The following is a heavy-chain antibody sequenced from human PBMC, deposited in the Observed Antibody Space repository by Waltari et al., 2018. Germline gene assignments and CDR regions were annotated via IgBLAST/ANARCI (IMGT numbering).Heavy chain of an antibody. J-gene: IGHJ6*03. D-gene: IGHD3-10*01. V-gene: IGHV1-2*02. CDR3: ARDVMVRGVIWGFGYYMDG. CDR1: GYTFTGYY. Sequence: QVQLVQSGAEVKKPGASVKVSCKASGYTFTGYYMHWVRQAPGQGLEWTGWINPKSGGTNYAQKFQGRVTMTGDTSSSTAYMELSRRRADDTAVEYCARDVMVRGVIWGFGYYMDGWGKGTTVTVSS. CDR2: INPKSGGT.